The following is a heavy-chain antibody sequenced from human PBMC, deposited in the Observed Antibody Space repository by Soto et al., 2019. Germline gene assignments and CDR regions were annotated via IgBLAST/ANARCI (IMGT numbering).Heavy chain of an antibody. V-gene: IGHV3-23*01. CDR1: GFTFNRFA. CDR2: IAGVV. J-gene: IGHJ4*02. Sequence: EVQFLESGGGLVQPGGSLRLSCAASGFTFNRFAVAWVRQAPGKGLEWVSAIAGVVYNADSVKGRFTSSRDDSKDTLYLHMNGLRAEDTAVYYCARVISRDDHSWSGYSYFDYWGPGTLVTVSS. CDR3: ARVISRDDHSWSGYSYFDY. D-gene: IGHD3-3*02.